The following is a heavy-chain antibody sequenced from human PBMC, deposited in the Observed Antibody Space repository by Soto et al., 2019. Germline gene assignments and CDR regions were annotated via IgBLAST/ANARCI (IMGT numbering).Heavy chain of an antibody. D-gene: IGHD5-18*01. Sequence: PSETLSLTCTVSGGSISSYYWSWIRQPPGKGLEWIGYNYYSGSTNYNPSLKSRVTISVDTSKNQFSLKLSSVTAADTAVYYCARDNGYSYGYTLDHWGQGTLVTVSS. V-gene: IGHV4-59*01. CDR2: NYYSGST. J-gene: IGHJ4*02. CDR3: ARDNGYSYGYTLDH. CDR1: GGSISSYY.